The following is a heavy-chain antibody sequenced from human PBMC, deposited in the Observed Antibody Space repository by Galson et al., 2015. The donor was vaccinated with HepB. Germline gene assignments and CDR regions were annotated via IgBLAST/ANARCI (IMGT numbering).Heavy chain of an antibody. V-gene: IGHV3-21*01. CDR3: ASENYDFWSGYFYGGSGYNWFDP. Sequence: SLRLSCAGFEFTFGSYTMAWVRQAPGKGLEWVSAISGDDRTTYYADFVKGRFTISRDNAKNSLYLQMNSLRAEDTAVYYCASENYDFWSGYFYGGSGYNWFDPWGQGTLVTVSS. CDR2: ISGDDRTT. D-gene: IGHD3-3*01. J-gene: IGHJ5*02. CDR1: EFTFGSYT.